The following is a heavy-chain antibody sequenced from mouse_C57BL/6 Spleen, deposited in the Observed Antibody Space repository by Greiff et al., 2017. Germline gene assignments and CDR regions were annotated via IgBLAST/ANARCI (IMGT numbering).Heavy chain of an antibody. CDR3: TTTTMVQYYFDY. D-gene: IGHD2-1*01. CDR1: GFNIKDDY. V-gene: IGHV14-4*01. J-gene: IGHJ2*01. CDR2: IDPENGDT. Sequence: EVQLQESGAELVRPGASVKLSCTASGFNIKDDYMHWVKQRPEQGLEWIGWIDPENGDTEYASKFQGKATITADISSNTAYLQLSSLTSEDTAVYYCTTTTMVQYYFDYWGQGTTLTVSS.